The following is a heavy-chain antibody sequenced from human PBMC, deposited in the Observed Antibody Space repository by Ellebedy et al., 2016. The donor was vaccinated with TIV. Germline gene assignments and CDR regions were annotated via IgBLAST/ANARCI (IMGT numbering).Heavy chain of an antibody. CDR2: ISWNSGSI. Sequence: SLKISCAASGFTFDDYAMHWVRQAPGKGLEWVSGISWNSGSIGYADSVKGRFTISRDNAKNSLYLQMNSLRAEDTALYHCARSGIYCSSTSYPQGAFDIWGQGTMVTVSS. CDR1: GFTFDDYA. CDR3: ARSGIYCSSTSYPQGAFDI. V-gene: IGHV3-9*01. D-gene: IGHD2-2*01. J-gene: IGHJ3*02.